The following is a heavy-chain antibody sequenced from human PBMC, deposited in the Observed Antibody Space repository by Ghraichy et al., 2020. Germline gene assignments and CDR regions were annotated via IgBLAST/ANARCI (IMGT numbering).Heavy chain of an antibody. J-gene: IGHJ6*02. CDR2: IKQDGSEK. V-gene: IGHV3-7*01. CDR3: ARDHLVGNYYYYGMDV. CDR1: GFTFSSYW. Sequence: GGSLRLSCAASGFTFSSYWMSWVRQAPGKGLEWVANIKQDGSEKYYVDSVKGRFTISRDNAKNSLYLQMNSLRAEDTAVYYCARDHLVGNYYYYGMDVWGQGTTVTVSS. D-gene: IGHD2-15*01.